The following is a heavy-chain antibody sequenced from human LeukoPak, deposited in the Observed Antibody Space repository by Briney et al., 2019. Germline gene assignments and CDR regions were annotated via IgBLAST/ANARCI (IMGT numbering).Heavy chain of an antibody. CDR3: AKDMDGGQWLAQCDY. D-gene: IGHD6-19*01. V-gene: IGHV3-7*03. CDR1: GFTFSIHW. Sequence: GGSLRLSCEASGFTFSIHWMSWVRQAPGKGLEWVANIKQDGSEKDYVDSVKGRFTISRDNAKNSLYLQMNSLRAEDTALYYCAKDMDGGQWLAQCDYWGQGTLVTVSS. J-gene: IGHJ4*02. CDR2: IKQDGSEK.